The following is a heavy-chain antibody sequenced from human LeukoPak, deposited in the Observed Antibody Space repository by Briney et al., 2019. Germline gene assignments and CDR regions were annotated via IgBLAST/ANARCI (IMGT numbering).Heavy chain of an antibody. CDR2: INAGNGNT. Sequence: GASVEVSCKASGYTFTSYAMHWVRQAPGQRLEWMGWINAGNGNTKYPQKFQGRVTITRDTSASTAYMELSRLRSDDTAVYYCAREFSGSYYTSDYWGQGTLVTVSS. J-gene: IGHJ4*02. V-gene: IGHV1-3*01. CDR3: AREFSGSYYTSDY. D-gene: IGHD1-26*01. CDR1: GYTFTSYA.